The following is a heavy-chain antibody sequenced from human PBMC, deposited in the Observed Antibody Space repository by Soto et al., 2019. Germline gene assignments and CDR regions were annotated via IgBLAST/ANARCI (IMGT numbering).Heavy chain of an antibody. CDR3: ARVASYYYYGMDV. V-gene: IGHV4-30-2*01. J-gene: IGHJ6*02. CDR2: IYHSGST. Sequence: SETLSLTCAVSGGSISSGGYSWSWIRQPPGKGLEWIGYIYHSGSTYYNPSLKSRVTISVDRSKNQFSLKLGSVTAADTAVYYCARVASYYYYGMDVWGQGTTVTVSS. CDR1: GGSISSGGYS.